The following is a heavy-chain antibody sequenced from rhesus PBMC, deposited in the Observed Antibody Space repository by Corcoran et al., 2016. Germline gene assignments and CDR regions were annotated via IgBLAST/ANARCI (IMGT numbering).Heavy chain of an antibody. CDR2: ISGSGGST. Sequence: QLQLQESGPGLVKPSETLSLTCAVSGGSISSNYWSWIRQPPGKGLEWIGRISGSGGSTDYKPCRKSQVTISTDTSKNQFSLKLCSVTAADTAVYYCARWGLPYLDWFSDYWGQGVLVTVSS. CDR1: GGSISSNY. V-gene: IGHV4-173*01. J-gene: IGHJ4*01. D-gene: IGHD3-3*01. CDR3: ARWGLPYLDWFSDY.